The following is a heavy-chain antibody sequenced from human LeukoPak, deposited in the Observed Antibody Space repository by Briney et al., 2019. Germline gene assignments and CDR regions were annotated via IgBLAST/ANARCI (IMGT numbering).Heavy chain of an antibody. CDR1: GFTFSSYA. V-gene: IGHV3-23*01. CDR3: AKGTGVGGDDAFDF. D-gene: IGHD3-3*01. Sequence: GGSLRLSCAVSGFTFSSYATAWVRQAPGKGLEWVSGISGSGGSTYYADSLKGRFIISRDNSNNTVFLQMNSLRAEDTAIYYCAKGTGVGGDDAFDFWGQGTMVTVSS. CDR2: ISGSGGST. J-gene: IGHJ3*01.